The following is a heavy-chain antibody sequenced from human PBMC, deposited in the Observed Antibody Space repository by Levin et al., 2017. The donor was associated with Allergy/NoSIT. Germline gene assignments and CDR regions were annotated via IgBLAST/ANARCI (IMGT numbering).Heavy chain of an antibody. CDR2: IWYDGSNK. CDR3: GRVSVCGDWGSGAFDI. CDR1: GFTFSSYG. V-gene: IGHV3-33*01. J-gene: IGHJ3*02. Sequence: GGSLRLSCAASGFTFSSYGMHWVRQAPGKGLEWVAVIWYDGSNKYYADSVKGRSTISRDNSKNTLYLQMNSLRAEDTAVYYCGRVSVCGDWGSGAFDIWGQGTMVTVSS. D-gene: IGHD3-10*01.